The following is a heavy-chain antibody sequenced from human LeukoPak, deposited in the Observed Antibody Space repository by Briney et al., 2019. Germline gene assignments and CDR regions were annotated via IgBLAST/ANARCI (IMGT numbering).Heavy chain of an antibody. D-gene: IGHD2-15*01. Sequence: PGESLKISCKGSGYSFTSYWIGWVRQMPGKGLEWMGIIYPGDSDTRYSPSFQGQVTISADKSISTAYLQWSSLKASDTAMYYCARQGPLRNSKLDAFDIWGQGTMVTVSS. CDR3: ARQGPLRNSKLDAFDI. V-gene: IGHV5-51*01. CDR2: IYPGDSDT. J-gene: IGHJ3*02. CDR1: GYSFTSYW.